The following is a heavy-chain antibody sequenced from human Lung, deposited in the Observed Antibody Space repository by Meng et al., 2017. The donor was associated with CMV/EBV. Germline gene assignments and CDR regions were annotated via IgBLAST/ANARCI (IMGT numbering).Heavy chain of an antibody. CDR3: ASYTQAWYNIGS. D-gene: IGHD6-19*01. V-gene: IGHV3-30*02. CDR1: GFTFSIYG. CDR2: IRYDGNNK. J-gene: IGHJ4*02. Sequence: GESLKISCAASGFTFSIYGMHWVRQAPGKGLEWVAFIRYDGNNKYYRDSVKGRFTISRDNSKNTLYLQMNRLRPDDTALYYCASYTQAWYNIGSWGQGALVTVSS.